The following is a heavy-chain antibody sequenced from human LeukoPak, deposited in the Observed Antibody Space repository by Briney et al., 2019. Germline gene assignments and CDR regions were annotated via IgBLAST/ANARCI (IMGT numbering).Heavy chain of an antibody. CDR3: ARDPPGTTGYFDL. Sequence: GGSLRLSCEASGFTFSSYEMNWVRRAPGEGLEWVSYIYSSGGIIYYADSVKGRFTISRDNAKNSLYLQMNSLRAEDTAVYYCARDPPGTTGYFDLWGRGTLVTVSS. J-gene: IGHJ2*01. D-gene: IGHD1-7*01. V-gene: IGHV3-48*03. CDR1: GFTFSSYE. CDR2: IYSSGGII.